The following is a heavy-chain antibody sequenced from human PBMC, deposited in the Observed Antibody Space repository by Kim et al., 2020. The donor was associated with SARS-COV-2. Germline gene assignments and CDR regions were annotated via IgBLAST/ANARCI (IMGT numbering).Heavy chain of an antibody. J-gene: IGHJ4*02. V-gene: IGHV1-8*01. CDR3: ARRIAAAGTPIGY. Sequence: YAQKFQGRVTMHRNTSITTAYMELSSLRSEDTAVYYCARRIAAAGTPIGYWGQGTLVTVSS. D-gene: IGHD6-13*01.